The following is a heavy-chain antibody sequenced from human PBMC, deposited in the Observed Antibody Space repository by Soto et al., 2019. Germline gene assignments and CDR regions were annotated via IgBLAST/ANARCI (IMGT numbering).Heavy chain of an antibody. V-gene: IGHV3-7*01. CDR2: VNEDGTVK. Sequence: EVQLVESGGGVVQPGGSLRLSCAASGFTFSRYWMTWVRQAPGKGLEWVANVNEDGTVKYYVASVKGRFTISRDKAKSSLYLQMNSLRAEDTAVYSCARDISPTATDRFYDSWDIWGQGTMVTVSS. D-gene: IGHD6-13*01. CDR1: GFTFSRYW. J-gene: IGHJ3*02. CDR3: ARDISPTATDRFYDSWDI.